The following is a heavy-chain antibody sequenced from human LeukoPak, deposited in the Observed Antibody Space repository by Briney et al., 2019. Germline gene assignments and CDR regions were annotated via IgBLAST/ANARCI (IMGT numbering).Heavy chain of an antibody. D-gene: IGHD6-19*01. CDR1: GFTFSSYG. CDR2: IRYDGSNK. J-gene: IGHJ4*02. CDR3: AKPPGSSGWYYFDY. V-gene: IGHV3-30*02. Sequence: GGSLRLSCAASGFTFSSYGMHWVRQAPGKGLEWVAFIRYDGSNKYYADSVKGRFTISRDNSKNTLYLQMNSLRAEDTAVYYCAKPPGSSGWYYFDYWGQGTLVTVSS.